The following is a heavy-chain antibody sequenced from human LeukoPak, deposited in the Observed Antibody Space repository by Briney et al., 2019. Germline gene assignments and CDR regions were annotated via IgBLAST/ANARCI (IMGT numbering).Heavy chain of an antibody. D-gene: IGHD6-19*01. J-gene: IGHJ4*02. CDR1: GFTFSSYE. CDR2: ISSSGSTI. V-gene: IGHV3-48*03. CDR3: ARRSRWPSPHTIDY. Sequence: PGGSLRLSCAASGFTFSSYEMNWVRQAPGKGLEGVSYISSSGSTIYYADSVKGRFTISRDNAKNSLYLQMNSLRAEDTALYYCARRSRWPSPHTIDYWGQGTLVTVSS.